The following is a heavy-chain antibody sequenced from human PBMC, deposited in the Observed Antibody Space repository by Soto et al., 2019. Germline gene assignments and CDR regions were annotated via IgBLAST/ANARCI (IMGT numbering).Heavy chain of an antibody. CDR2: INPSGGST. Sequence: VASVKVSCKASGYTFTSYYMHWVRQAPGQGLEWMGIINPSGGSTSYAQKFQGRVTMTRDTSTSTVYMELSSLRSEDTAVYYCARDPTVTTRADYYYGMDGWGQGTTVTVSS. J-gene: IGHJ6*02. CDR1: GYTFTSYY. V-gene: IGHV1-46*01. CDR3: ARDPTVTTRADYYYGMDG. D-gene: IGHD4-4*01.